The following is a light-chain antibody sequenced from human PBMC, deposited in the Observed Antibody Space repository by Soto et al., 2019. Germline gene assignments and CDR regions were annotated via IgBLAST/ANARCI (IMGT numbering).Light chain of an antibody. Sequence: DIQITQSPSTLSASVGDRVTITCRPSQSISSWLAWYQQKPGKAPKLLIYDASSLESGVPSRFSGSGSGTEFTLTISSLQPDDFATYYCQQYNSYSRTFGQGTKVDIK. CDR1: QSISSW. V-gene: IGKV1-5*01. J-gene: IGKJ1*01. CDR2: DAS. CDR3: QQYNSYSRT.